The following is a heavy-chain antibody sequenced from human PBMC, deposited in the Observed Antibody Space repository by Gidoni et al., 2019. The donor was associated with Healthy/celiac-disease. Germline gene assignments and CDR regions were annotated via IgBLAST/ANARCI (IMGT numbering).Heavy chain of an antibody. CDR3: ARAYYDSVCVDY. Sequence: QVQLVQSGAEVKKPGASAKVSCTASGYTFTGYYMHWVRQAPGQGLEWMGWINPNSGGTNYAQKFQGRVTMTRDTSISTAYMELSRQRSDDTAVYYCARAYYDSVCVDYWGQGTLVTVSS. D-gene: IGHD3-22*01. V-gene: IGHV1-2*02. J-gene: IGHJ4*02. CDR2: INPNSGGT. CDR1: GYTFTGYY.